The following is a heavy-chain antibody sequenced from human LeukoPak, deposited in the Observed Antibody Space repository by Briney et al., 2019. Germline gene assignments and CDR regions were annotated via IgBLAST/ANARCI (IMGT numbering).Heavy chain of an antibody. V-gene: IGHV3-74*03. CDR2: INRDGSTT. CDR3: ARDKKSGESSEIDY. D-gene: IGHD3-10*01. CDR1: GFTLSNYW. J-gene: IGHJ4*02. Sequence: GGSLRLSCAASGFTLSNYWVHWVRQAPGKGLVWVSRINRDGSTTKYADSVKGRFTVSRDNDKNTLNLQMNSLRAEDTAVYYCARDKKSGESSEIDYWGQGTLVTVSS.